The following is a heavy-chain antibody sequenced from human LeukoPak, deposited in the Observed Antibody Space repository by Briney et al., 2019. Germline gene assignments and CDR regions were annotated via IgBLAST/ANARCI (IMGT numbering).Heavy chain of an antibody. CDR1: GGSISSSSYY. CDR2: IYYSGST. J-gene: IGHJ4*02. Sequence: SETLSLTCTVSGGSISSSSYYWGWIRQPPGKGLEWIGSIYYSGSTNYNPSLKSRVTISVDTSKNQFSLKLSSVTAADTAVYYCAREGYYDSSGTLEYYFDYWGQGTLVTVSS. CDR3: AREGYYDSSGTLEYYFDY. D-gene: IGHD3-22*01. V-gene: IGHV4-39*07.